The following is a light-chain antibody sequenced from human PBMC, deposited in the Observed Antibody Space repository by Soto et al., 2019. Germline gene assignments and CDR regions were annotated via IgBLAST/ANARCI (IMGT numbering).Light chain of an antibody. J-gene: IGKJ1*01. CDR3: HHYGSSPET. CDR2: GAS. V-gene: IGKV3-20*01. Sequence: EIVLTQSPGTLSLSPGERATITCRASQSVSSSYLAWQQQKPGQAPRLLIYGASSRATGIPDRFSGSGSGTDFTLTISRLEPEDFAVYDRHHYGSSPETFGQGTKVEVK. CDR1: QSVSSSY.